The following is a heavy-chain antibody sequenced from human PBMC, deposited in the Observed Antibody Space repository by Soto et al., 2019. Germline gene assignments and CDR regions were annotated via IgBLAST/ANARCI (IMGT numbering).Heavy chain of an antibody. V-gene: IGHV3-13*01. D-gene: IGHD3-3*01. Sequence: GGSLRLSCAASGFTFSSYDMHWVRQATGKGLEWVSAIGTAGDTYYPGSVKGRFTISRENAKNSLYLQMNSLRAEDTAVYYCARGAITIFGVVTRNWFDPWGQGTLVTVSS. CDR2: IGTAGDT. J-gene: IGHJ5*02. CDR1: GFTFSSYD. CDR3: ARGAITIFGVVTRNWFDP.